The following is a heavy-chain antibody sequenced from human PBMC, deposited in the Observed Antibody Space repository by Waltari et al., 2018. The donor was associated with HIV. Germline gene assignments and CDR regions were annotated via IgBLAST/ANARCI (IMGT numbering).Heavy chain of an antibody. J-gene: IGHJ4*02. CDR1: GFIFRAFA. Sequence: QVQLVESGGGLVQPGGSLRLSCAASGFIFRAFAIHWVGQAPGKGLEWVAVISRDGSSKYYADSVQGRFTISRDNSKNSLHLHMNSLRPKDTAVYYYAREGIVAAPFDFWGLGTLVTVSS. CDR3: AREGIVAAPFDF. V-gene: IGHV3-30*01. CDR2: ISRDGSSK. D-gene: IGHD2-15*01.